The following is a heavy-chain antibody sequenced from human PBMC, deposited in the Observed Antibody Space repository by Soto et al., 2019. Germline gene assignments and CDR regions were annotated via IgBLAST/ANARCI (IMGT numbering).Heavy chain of an antibody. CDR3: AKDRLWEGQQLVYFDY. CDR2: ISGSGGST. Sequence: GGSLRLSCAASGFTFSSYAMSWVRQAPGKGLEWVSAISGSGGSTYYADSVKGRFTISRDNSKNTLYLQMNSLRAEDTAVYYCAKDRLWEGQQLVYFDYWGQGTLVTVSS. CDR1: GFTFSSYA. V-gene: IGHV3-23*01. D-gene: IGHD6-13*01. J-gene: IGHJ4*02.